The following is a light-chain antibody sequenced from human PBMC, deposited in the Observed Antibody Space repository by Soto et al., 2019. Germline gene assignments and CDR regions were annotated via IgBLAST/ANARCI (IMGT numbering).Light chain of an antibody. Sequence: ILLAQSPSSVSASVGARVTITCRASQGISNWLAWYQHKPGKAPTLLIFDASSLQSGVPPRFSGSGSGTDFTLTISTLQPEDSATYYCQQAISFPLTFGGGTKVEIK. CDR1: QGISNW. V-gene: IGKV1-12*01. CDR3: QQAISFPLT. CDR2: DAS. J-gene: IGKJ4*01.